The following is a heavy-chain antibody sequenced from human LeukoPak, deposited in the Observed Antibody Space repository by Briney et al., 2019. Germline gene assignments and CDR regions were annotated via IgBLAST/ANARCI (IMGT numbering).Heavy chain of an antibody. J-gene: IGHJ4*02. V-gene: IGHV3-11*04. D-gene: IGHD3-9*01. Sequence: GGSLRLSCAASGFTFSDHYMTWIRQGPGKGLEWVSYISHTGTTIYYADSVKGRFTISRDNAKNSLYLQMNSLRAEDTAVYYCARTRSTIIPFDYWGQGTLVTVSS. CDR2: ISHTGTTI. CDR3: ARTRSTIIPFDY. CDR1: GFTFSDHY.